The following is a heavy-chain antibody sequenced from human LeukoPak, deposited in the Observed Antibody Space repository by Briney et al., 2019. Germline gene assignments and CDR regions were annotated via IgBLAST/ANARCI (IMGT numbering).Heavy chain of an antibody. CDR3: ARGPYCSGGSCYSLGEFDP. J-gene: IGHJ5*02. CDR2: IYYSGST. CDR1: GGSISSYY. V-gene: IGHV4-59*01. Sequence: SETLSLTCTVSGGSISSYYWSWIRQPPGKGLEWIGYIYYSGSTDYNPSLKSRVTISVDTSKNQFSLKLSSVTAADTAVYYCARGPYCSGGSCYSLGEFDPWGQGILVTVSS. D-gene: IGHD2-15*01.